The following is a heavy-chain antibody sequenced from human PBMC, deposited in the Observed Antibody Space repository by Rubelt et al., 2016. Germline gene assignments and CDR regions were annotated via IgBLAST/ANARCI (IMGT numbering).Heavy chain of an antibody. D-gene: IGHD2-2*01. CDR2: ISGSGGST. CDR1: GFTFSSYA. CDR3: AKDGYQLPPGGMDV. V-gene: IGHV3-23*04. J-gene: IGHJ6*02. Sequence: EVQLVESGGGLVQPGGSLRPSCAASGFTFSSYAMSWVRQAPGKGLEWVSAISGSGGSTYYADSVKGRFTISRDNSRNTLDMQRNSLRAEDTAVYYCAKDGYQLPPGGMDVWGQGTTVTVSS.